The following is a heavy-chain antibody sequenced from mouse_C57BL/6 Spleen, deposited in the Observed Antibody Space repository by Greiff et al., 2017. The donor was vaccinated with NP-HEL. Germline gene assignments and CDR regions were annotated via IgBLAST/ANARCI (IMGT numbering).Heavy chain of an antibody. D-gene: IGHD2-4*01. CDR2: IYPGDGDT. V-gene: IGHV1-82*01. Sequence: QVQLKQSGPELVKPGASVKISCKASGYAFSSSWMNWVKQRPGKGLEWIGRIYPGDGDTNYNGKFKGKATLTADKSSSTAYMQLSSLTSEDSAVYFCAREDDYDLDYWGQGTTLTVSS. CDR3: AREDDYDLDY. CDR1: GYAFSSSW. J-gene: IGHJ2*01.